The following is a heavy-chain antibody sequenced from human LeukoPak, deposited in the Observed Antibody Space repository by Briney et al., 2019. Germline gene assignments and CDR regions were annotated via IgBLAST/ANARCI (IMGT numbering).Heavy chain of an antibody. CDR2: ISGSGSST. J-gene: IGHJ4*02. V-gene: IGHV3-23*01. Sequence: GGSLRLSCAASEFTFSNYAMSWVRQAPGKGLEWVSAISGSGSSTYYADSVKGRFTISRDNSKNTLYLQMNSLRDEDTAVYYCAKGDSSGYSYYFDYWGQGTLVTVSS. CDR1: EFTFSNYA. D-gene: IGHD3-22*01. CDR3: AKGDSSGYSYYFDY.